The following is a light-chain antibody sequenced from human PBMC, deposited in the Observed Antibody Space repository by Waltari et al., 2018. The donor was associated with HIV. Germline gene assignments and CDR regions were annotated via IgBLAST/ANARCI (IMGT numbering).Light chain of an antibody. CDR3: LVWDSSSDHWV. V-gene: IGLV3-21*04. CDR2: FDH. J-gene: IGLJ3*02. Sequence: SYVLTQPPSVSVAPGKTARITCGGNNIGSKSGHWYQQKPGQAPVLFIYFDHDRPSGIPERFSGSNSGTTATLTVSRVEAGDEADYYCLVWDSSSDHWVFGGGTKLTVL. CDR1: NIGSKS.